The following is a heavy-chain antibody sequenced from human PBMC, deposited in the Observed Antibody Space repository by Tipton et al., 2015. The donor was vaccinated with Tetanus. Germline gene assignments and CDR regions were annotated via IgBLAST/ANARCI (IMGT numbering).Heavy chain of an antibody. J-gene: IGHJ1*01. V-gene: IGHV4-59*01. D-gene: IGHD2-8*01. CDR3: VANDGGLEHGQH. CDR1: GGSISSYY. Sequence: LRLSCTVSGGSISSYYCSWVRQPPGKGLEWIGHTHYSGNTNYNSSLWSRVTISLGTSKNQFSLKLSSVTAADTAVYYCVANDGGLEHGQHWGQGTLVTVSS. CDR2: THYSGNT.